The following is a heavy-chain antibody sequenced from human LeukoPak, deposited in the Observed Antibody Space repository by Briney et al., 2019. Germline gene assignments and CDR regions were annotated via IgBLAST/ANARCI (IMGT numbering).Heavy chain of an antibody. Sequence: LGGSLRLSCAASGFTFSSYSMNWVRQAPGKGLEWVSSISSSSSYIYYADSVKGRFTISRDNAKNSLYLQMNSLRAKDTAVYYCARVAAPTYSGSYYAVVVYFDYWGQGTLVTVSS. V-gene: IGHV3-21*01. D-gene: IGHD1-26*01. CDR2: ISSSSSYI. J-gene: IGHJ4*02. CDR3: ARVAAPTYSGSYYAVVVYFDY. CDR1: GFTFSSYS.